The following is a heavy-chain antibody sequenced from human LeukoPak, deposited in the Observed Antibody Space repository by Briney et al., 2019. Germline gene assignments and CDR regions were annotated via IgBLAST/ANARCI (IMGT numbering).Heavy chain of an antibody. Sequence: KPSETLSLTCTVSGGSISSSSYYWGWIRQPPGKGLEWIGSIYYSGSTNYNPSLKSRVTISVDTSKNQFSLKLSSVTAADTAVYYCARRRVLYCSGGSCYHSAKPIDYWGQGTLVTVSS. CDR3: ARRRVLYCSGGSCYHSAKPIDY. V-gene: IGHV4-39*07. CDR1: GGSISSSSYY. CDR2: IYYSGST. D-gene: IGHD2-15*01. J-gene: IGHJ4*02.